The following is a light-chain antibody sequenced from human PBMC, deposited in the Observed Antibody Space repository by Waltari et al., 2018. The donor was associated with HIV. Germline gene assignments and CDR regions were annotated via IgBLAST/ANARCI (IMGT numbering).Light chain of an antibody. CDR3: VLYMGSGSCM. Sequence: QTVVTQEPSFSVSPGGTVTLTCGLSSGSVSTSYYPSWYQQTPGQAPRTLIYSTNTRSSGVPDRFSGSILGNKAALTITGAQADDESYYYCVLYMGSGSCMFGGGTKLTVL. CDR1: SGSVSTSYY. CDR2: STN. J-gene: IGLJ3*02. V-gene: IGLV8-61*01.